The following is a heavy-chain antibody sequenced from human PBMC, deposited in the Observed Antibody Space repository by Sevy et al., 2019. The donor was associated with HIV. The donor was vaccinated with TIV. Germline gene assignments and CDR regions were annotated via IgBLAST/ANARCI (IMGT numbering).Heavy chain of an antibody. J-gene: IGHJ6*02. D-gene: IGHD2-21*02. Sequence: GGSLRLSCAASGFTFCSYWMHWVRQAPGKGLVWVSRINSDGSSTSYADSVKGRFTISRDNAKNTLYLQMNSLRAEDTAVYYCARDFYCGGDCRWGMDVWGQGTTVTVSS. V-gene: IGHV3-74*01. CDR1: GFTFCSYW. CDR2: INSDGSST. CDR3: ARDFYCGGDCRWGMDV.